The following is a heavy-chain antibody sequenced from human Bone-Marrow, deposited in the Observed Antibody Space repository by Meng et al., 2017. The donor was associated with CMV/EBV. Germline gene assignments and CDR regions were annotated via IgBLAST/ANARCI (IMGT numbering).Heavy chain of an antibody. CDR2: ISAYNGNT. D-gene: IGHD3-10*01. J-gene: IGHJ6*02. CDR3: AREPFGKSGDYYYYGMDV. CDR1: GYTFTSYG. Sequence: ASVKVSCKASGYTFTSYGISWVRQAPGQGLEWMGWISAYNGNTNYAQKLQGRVTMTTDTSTSTAYMELRSLRSDDTAVYYCAREPFGKSGDYYYYGMDVWGQGTTVTVSS. V-gene: IGHV1-18*01.